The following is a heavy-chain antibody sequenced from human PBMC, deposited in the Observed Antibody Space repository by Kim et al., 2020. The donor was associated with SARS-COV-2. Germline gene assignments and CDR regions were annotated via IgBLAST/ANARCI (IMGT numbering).Heavy chain of an antibody. V-gene: IGHV4-39*01. J-gene: IGHJ4*02. CDR1: GGSISSSSYY. CDR3: ASWWSYSNYDPTPTFDY. CDR2: IYYSGST. D-gene: IGHD4-4*01. Sequence: SETLSLTCTVSGGSISSSSYYWGWIRQPPGKGLEWIGSIYYSGSTYYNPSLKSRVTISVDTSKNQFSLKLSSVTAADTAVYYCASWWSYSNYDPTPTFDYWGQGTLVTVSS.